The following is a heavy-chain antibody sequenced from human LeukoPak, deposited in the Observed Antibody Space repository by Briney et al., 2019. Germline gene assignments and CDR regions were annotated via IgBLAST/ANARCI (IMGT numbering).Heavy chain of an antibody. V-gene: IGHV4-30-4*08. CDR2: IYYSGST. J-gene: IGHJ4*02. CDR1: GGSLSSGDYY. D-gene: IGHD1-14*01. Sequence: SQTLSLTCTVSGGSLSSGDYYWSWLRQPPGRGLERIGYIYYSGSTYYNPSLKSRVTISVDTSKTQFSLKLSSVTAADTAVYYCARVPNEATFDYWGQGTLVTVSS. CDR3: ARVPNEATFDY.